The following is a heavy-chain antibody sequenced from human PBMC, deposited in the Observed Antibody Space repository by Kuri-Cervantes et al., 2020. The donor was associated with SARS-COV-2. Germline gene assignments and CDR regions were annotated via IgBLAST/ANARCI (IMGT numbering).Heavy chain of an antibody. Sequence: GESLKISCAASGFTFSDYYMNWVRQAPGKGLEWVSSISSSSTIYYADSVKGRFTISRDNAKNSLYLQMNSLRAEDTAVYYCVGELLDAFDIWGQGTMVTVSS. V-gene: IGHV3-69-1*01. CDR2: ISSSSTI. CDR1: GFTFSDYY. D-gene: IGHD3-10*01. J-gene: IGHJ3*02. CDR3: VGELLDAFDI.